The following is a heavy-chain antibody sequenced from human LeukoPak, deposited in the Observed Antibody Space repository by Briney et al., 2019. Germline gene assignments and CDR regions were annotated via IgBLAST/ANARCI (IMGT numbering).Heavy chain of an antibody. CDR1: AFPFSTYV. Sequence: GGSLRLSCAASAFPFSTYVMSWVRQAPGKGLEWVSAISGSGGSTYYADSVKGRFTISRDNSKNTLYLQMNSLRAEDTAVYHCAKDKVSGSDYYYGMDVWGQGTTVTVSS. CDR3: AKDKVSGSDYYYGMDV. V-gene: IGHV3-23*01. D-gene: IGHD1-26*01. J-gene: IGHJ6*02. CDR2: ISGSGGST.